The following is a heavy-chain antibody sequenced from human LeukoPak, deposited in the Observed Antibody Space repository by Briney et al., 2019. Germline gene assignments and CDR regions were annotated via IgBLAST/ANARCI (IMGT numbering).Heavy chain of an antibody. D-gene: IGHD3-10*01. CDR3: AREGYYGSGSPPSLYFDY. Sequence: GGSLRLSCEASGFTFSGYWMHWVRQAPGKGLEWVAVTSSDLNVKLYADSVKGRFTISRDNSRSTLYLQMNSLRPEDTAIYYCAREGYYGSGSPPSLYFDYWGQGTLVTVSS. CDR1: GFTFSGYW. V-gene: IGHV3-30*03. CDR2: TSSDLNVK. J-gene: IGHJ4*02.